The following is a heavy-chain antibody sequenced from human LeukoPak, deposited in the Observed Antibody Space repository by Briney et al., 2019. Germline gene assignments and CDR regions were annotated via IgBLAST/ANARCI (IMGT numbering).Heavy chain of an antibody. D-gene: IGHD3-10*01. Sequence: ASVKVSCKVSGYTLTELSMHWVRQAPGKGLEWMGCFDPEDGETIYAQKFQGRVTMTEDTSTDTAYMELSSLRSEDTAVYYCATDSGYYYGSGLFLDYWGQGTLVTVSS. CDR1: GYTLTELS. CDR2: FDPEDGET. V-gene: IGHV1-24*01. J-gene: IGHJ4*02. CDR3: ATDSGYYYGSGLFLDY.